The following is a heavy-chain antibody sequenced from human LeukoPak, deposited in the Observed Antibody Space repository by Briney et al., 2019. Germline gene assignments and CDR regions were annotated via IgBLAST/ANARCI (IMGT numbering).Heavy chain of an antibody. CDR2: INHSGST. D-gene: IGHD5-18*01. J-gene: IGHJ4*02. V-gene: IGHV4-34*01. CDR1: GGSFSGYY. CDR3: ARVQVDTAMVSYYFDY. Sequence: SETLSLTCAVYGGSFSGYYWSWIRQPPGKGLEWLGEINHSGSTNYNPSLKSRVTISVDTSKNQFSLKLSSVTAADTAVYYCARVQVDTAMVSYYFDYWGQGTLVTVSS.